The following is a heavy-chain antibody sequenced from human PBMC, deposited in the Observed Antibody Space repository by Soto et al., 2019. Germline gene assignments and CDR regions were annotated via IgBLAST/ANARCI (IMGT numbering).Heavy chain of an antibody. J-gene: IGHJ4*02. D-gene: IGHD6-19*01. V-gene: IGHV3-23*01. CDR1: GFPFGENA. CDR3: AKEDTSSGSLDY. Sequence: PGGPLRLSCAASGFPFGENAMSWVRQAPGKGLEWVSGISDSGATTYYADSVRGRFTISRDNSKNTLYLQMKSLRAEDSASYYCAKEDTSSGSLDYWGQGALVTVSS. CDR2: ISDSGATT.